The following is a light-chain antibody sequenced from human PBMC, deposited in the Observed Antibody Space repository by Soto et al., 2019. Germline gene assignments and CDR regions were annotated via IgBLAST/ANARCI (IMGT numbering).Light chain of an antibody. CDR1: HSIDNY. J-gene: IGKJ1*01. CDR2: AAS. Sequence: SQMTKSPSSLSASVGDRITITCRASHSIDNYLSWYQLKPGKAPRLLIYAASNLQRGVPSRFTGSGSGTDFTLTINNLQPDDFAVYYCQQCFSIPPTFGHGTKVDI. V-gene: IGKV1-39*01. CDR3: QQCFSIPPT.